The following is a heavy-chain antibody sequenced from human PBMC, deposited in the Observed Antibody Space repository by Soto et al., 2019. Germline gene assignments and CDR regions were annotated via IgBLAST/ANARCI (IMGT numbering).Heavy chain of an antibody. CDR2: TSYDGSNN. V-gene: IGHV3-30*04. CDR3: VRRSPVSYYGVDV. D-gene: IGHD2-8*01. CDR1: GFTFSSYE. J-gene: IGHJ6*02. Sequence: GGSLRLSCAASGFTFSSYEMHWVRQAPGKGLEWVAFTSYDGSNNYYADSVKGRFTMSRDNSKNLLYLQMNSLRAEDTAVYYCVRRSPVSYYGVDVWGQGTTVTLSS.